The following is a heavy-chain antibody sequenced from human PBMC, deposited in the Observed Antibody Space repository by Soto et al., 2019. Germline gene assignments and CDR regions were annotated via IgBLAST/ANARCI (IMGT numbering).Heavy chain of an antibody. CDR3: ARFGELSHDGFDI. CDR1: GYTVSSYA. V-gene: IGHV3-23*01. J-gene: IGHJ3*02. D-gene: IGHD3-10*01. CDR2: ISGSGGST. Sequence: GGSLSLSCAASGYTVSSYAISGVCQAPRKGLEWVSAISGSGGSTYYADSVEGRFTISRDTSKNTLYLQMNSLRAEDTAVYYCARFGELSHDGFDIWGQGTMVTVSS.